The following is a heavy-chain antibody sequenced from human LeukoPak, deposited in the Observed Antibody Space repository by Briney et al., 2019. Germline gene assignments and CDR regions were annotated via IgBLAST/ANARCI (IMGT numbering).Heavy chain of an antibody. CDR2: ISSSGSTI. V-gene: IGHV3-11*01. CDR3: ARRGYYDSSGYLG. Sequence: PGWSLRLFCAASGFTFSDYYMSWIRQAPGKGVEWVSYISSSGSTIYYADSVKGRFTISRENAKNSLYLQMNSLRAEDTAVYYCARRGYYDSSGYLGWGQGTLVTVSS. CDR1: GFTFSDYY. J-gene: IGHJ4*02. D-gene: IGHD3-22*01.